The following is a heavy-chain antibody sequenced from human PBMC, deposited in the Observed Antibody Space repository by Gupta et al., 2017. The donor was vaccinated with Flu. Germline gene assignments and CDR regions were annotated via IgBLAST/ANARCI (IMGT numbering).Heavy chain of an antibody. J-gene: IGHJ4*02. D-gene: IGHD2-21*01. CDR3: AKDFRSMIVPIFDY. V-gene: IGHV3-9*01. Sequence: SGFTFDDYAIHWVRQAPGKGLEWVSGINWNGVNMAYADSVKGRFTISRDNAKNSLYLQMNSLRAEDTALYYCAKDFRSMIVPIFDYWGQGTLVTVSS. CDR2: INWNGVNM. CDR1: GFTFDDYA.